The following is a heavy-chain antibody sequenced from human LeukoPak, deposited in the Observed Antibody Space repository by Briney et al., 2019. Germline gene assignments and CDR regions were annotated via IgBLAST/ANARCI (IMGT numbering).Heavy chain of an antibody. CDR3: ARDHLTTIFGVLIFNAIDF. CDR2: IKQDGSEK. Sequence: GGSLRLSCAASGFTFSRSWMSWVRQAPGKGLEWVANIKQDGSEKYYVDSVEGRFTISRDNARNSVYLQMNSLRAEDTAVYYCARDHLTTIFGVLIFNAIDFWGQGTLVAVSS. V-gene: IGHV3-7*01. D-gene: IGHD3-3*01. J-gene: IGHJ4*02. CDR1: GFTFSRSW.